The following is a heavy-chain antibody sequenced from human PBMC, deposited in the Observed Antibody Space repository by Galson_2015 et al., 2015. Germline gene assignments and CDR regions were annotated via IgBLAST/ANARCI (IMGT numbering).Heavy chain of an antibody. V-gene: IGHV3-74*01. CDR3: ARDGGSSNSFDP. CDR1: DFTFSFYW. J-gene: IGHJ5*02. D-gene: IGHD2-15*01. Sequence: SLRLSCAASDFTFSFYWMHWVRQAPGKGLVWVSRINGVGSSTSYGDSVMGRFTISRDNAKNTLFLQMNSLRAEDTGVYYCARDGGSSNSFDPWGQGTLVTVSS. CDR2: INGVGSST.